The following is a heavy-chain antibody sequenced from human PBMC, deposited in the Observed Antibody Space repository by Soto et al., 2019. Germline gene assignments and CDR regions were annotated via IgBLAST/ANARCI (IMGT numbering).Heavy chain of an antibody. V-gene: IGHV3-33*01. D-gene: IGHD6-6*01. J-gene: IGHJ6*02. Sequence: PGGSLRLSCAASGFTFSSYGMHWVRQAPGKGLEWVAVIWYDGSNKYYADSVKGRFTISRDNSKNTLYLQMNSLRAEDTAVYYCARDLGSSGYYYYVMDVWGQGTTVTVSS. CDR2: IWYDGSNK. CDR3: ARDLGSSGYYYYVMDV. CDR1: GFTFSSYG.